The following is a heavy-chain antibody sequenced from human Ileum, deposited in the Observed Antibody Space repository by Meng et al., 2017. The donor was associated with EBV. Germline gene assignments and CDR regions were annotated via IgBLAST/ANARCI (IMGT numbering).Heavy chain of an antibody. CDR2: VYHRGDT. CDR3: GRDQGRELVNH. V-gene: IGHV4-4*02. Sequence: QGQREGPGPGLGQASGTLALTCTVSGDSISSDFWWGWVRQPPGKGLGWIGEVYHRGDTNYNPSLKSRVDISVDKSKNQFYLSLFSVTAADTAVYYCGRDQGRELVNHWGQGTLVTVSS. CDR1: GDSISSDFW. J-gene: IGHJ4*02. D-gene: IGHD1-1*01.